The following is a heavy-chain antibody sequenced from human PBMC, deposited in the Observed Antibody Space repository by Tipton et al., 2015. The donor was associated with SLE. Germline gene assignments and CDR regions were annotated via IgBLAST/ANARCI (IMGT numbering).Heavy chain of an antibody. CDR3: ARDLGGSSWYYYYYGMDV. CDR1: GGSISSSSYY. D-gene: IGHD6-13*01. J-gene: IGHJ6*02. V-gene: IGHV4-39*07. Sequence: TLSLTCTVSGGSISSSSYYWGWIRQPPGKGLEWIGRIYYSGSTYYNPSLKSRVTISVDTSKNQFSLKLSSVTAADTAVYYCARDLGGSSWYYYYYGMDVWGQGTTVTVSS. CDR2: IYYSGST.